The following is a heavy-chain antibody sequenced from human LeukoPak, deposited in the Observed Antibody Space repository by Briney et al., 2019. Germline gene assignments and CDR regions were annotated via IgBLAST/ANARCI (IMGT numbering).Heavy chain of an antibody. CDR2: ISGSGGST. CDR3: AKHPHPDYYDSSGYFSP. Sequence: GSLRLSCAASGFTFSSYAMSWVRQAPGKGLEWVSAISGSGGSTYYADSVKGRFTISRDNSKNTLYPQMNSLRAEDTAVYYCAKHPHPDYYDSSGYFSPWGQGTLVTVSS. D-gene: IGHD3-22*01. V-gene: IGHV3-23*01. CDR1: GFTFSSYA. J-gene: IGHJ5*02.